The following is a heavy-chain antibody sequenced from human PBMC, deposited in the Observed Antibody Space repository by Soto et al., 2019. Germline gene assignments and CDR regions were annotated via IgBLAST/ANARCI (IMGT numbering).Heavy chain of an antibody. CDR2: IYHSGST. J-gene: IGHJ5*02. CDR1: GGSISSGGYS. CDR3: XXXXXYAPRFDP. Sequence: QLQLQESGSGLVKPSQTLSLTCAVSGGSISSGGYSWSWIRQPPGKGLEWIGYIYHSGSTYYNPSLKXXXXXXXXRSXXQFSXXXXXXXAXDTAXYYXXXXXXYAPRFDPWGQGTLVTVSS. V-gene: IGHV4-30-2*01. D-gene: IGHD2-2*01.